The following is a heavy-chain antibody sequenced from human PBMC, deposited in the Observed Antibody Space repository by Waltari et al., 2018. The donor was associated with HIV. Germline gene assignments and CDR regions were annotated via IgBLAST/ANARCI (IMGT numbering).Heavy chain of an antibody. D-gene: IGHD3-3*01. CDR1: GFTFGDYA. CDR3: TRDRPPDFWSGYYTSWFDP. Sequence: EVQLVESGGGLVKPGRSLRLSCTASGFTFGDYAMSWFRQAPGKGLEWVGFIRSKAYGGTTEYAASVKGRFTISRDDSKSIAYLQMNSLKTEDTAVYYCTRDRPPDFWSGYYTSWFDPWGQGTLVTVSS. V-gene: IGHV3-49*05. J-gene: IGHJ5*02. CDR2: IRSKAYGGTT.